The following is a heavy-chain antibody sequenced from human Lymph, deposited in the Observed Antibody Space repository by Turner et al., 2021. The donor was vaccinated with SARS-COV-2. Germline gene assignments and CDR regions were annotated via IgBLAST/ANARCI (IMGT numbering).Heavy chain of an antibody. CDR1: GFTFSSYV. J-gene: IGHJ5*01. Sequence: QVQLVESGGGVVQPGRSLRLSCAASGFTFSSYVMHWVRQAPGKGPEWVAVISYDGSNKYYADSVKGRFTISRDYSKNTLYLQMNSLRAEDTAIYYCARGVPEFDSWGQGTLVTVSS. D-gene: IGHD2-2*01. V-gene: IGHV3-30*04. CDR3: ARGVPEFDS. CDR2: ISYDGSNK.